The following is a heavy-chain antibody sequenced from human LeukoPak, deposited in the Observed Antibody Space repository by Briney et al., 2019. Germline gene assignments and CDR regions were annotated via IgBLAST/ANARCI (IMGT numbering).Heavy chain of an antibody. D-gene: IGHD3-22*01. V-gene: IGHV3-23*01. CDR1: GFTFSNYG. CDR2: ITSSGIT. J-gene: IGHJ3*02. CDR3: AGTYYYDKGAFDI. Sequence: GGSLRLSCAASGFTFSNYGMNWVRQAPGKGLEWVSGITSSGITYYADSVKGRFTVSRDNSKNTLYLQMNSLRAEDTAVYYYAGTYYYDKGAFDIWGQGTMVTVSS.